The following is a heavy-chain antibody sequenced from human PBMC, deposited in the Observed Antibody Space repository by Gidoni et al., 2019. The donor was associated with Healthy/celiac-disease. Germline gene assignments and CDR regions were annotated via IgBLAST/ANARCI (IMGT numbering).Heavy chain of an antibody. CDR1: GGSISSYY. V-gene: IGHV4-59*01. D-gene: IGHD3-10*01. Sequence: QVQLQESGPGLVKPSETLSLTCPVPGGSISSYYWSWIRQPPGKGLEWIGYIYYSGSTNYNPSLKSRVTISVDTSKNQFSLKLSSVTAADTAVYYCASGLWFGEDYYYGMDVWGQGTTVTVSS. J-gene: IGHJ6*02. CDR3: ASGLWFGEDYYYGMDV. CDR2: IYYSGST.